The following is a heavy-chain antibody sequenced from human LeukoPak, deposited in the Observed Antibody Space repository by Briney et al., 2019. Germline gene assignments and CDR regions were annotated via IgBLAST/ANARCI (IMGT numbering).Heavy chain of an antibody. CDR2: IYSGGST. CDR1: GFTVSCNY. V-gene: IGHV3-53*04. D-gene: IGHD2-2*01. J-gene: IGHJ5*02. CDR3: ARVLGTRQSNWFDP. Sequence: GGSLRLSCAASGFTVSCNYMSWVRQAPGKGLEWVSVIYSGGSTYYADSVKGRFTISRHNSKNTLYLQMNSLRAEDTAVYYCARVLGTRQSNWFDPWGQGTLVTVSS.